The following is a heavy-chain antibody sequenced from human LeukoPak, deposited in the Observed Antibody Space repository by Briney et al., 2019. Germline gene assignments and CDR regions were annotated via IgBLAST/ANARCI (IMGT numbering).Heavy chain of an antibody. D-gene: IGHD2-15*01. CDR1: GVTISSYY. CDR2: ICYSGST. V-gene: IGHV4-59*01. Sequence: PSETLSLTCTVSGVTISSYYLSWVRQPPGKGLEWVGYICYSGSTNYNPSLKSRVTISVDASKNQFSLKLSSVTAADTAVYYCARDDHCSGGSCYSDYYYGMDVWGQGTTVTVSS. CDR3: ARDDHCSGGSCYSDYYYGMDV. J-gene: IGHJ6*02.